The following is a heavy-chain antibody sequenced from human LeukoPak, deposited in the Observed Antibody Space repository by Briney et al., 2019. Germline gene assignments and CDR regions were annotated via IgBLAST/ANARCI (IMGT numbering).Heavy chain of an antibody. CDR3: ARSLGVVAGYYFDY. CDR1: GFTFSSYW. CDR2: ISGSGGST. Sequence: GGSLRLSCAASGFTFSSYWMSWVRQAPGKGLEWVSAISGSGGSTYYADSVKGRFTISRDNSKNTLYLQMNSLRAEDTAVYYCARSLGVVAGYYFDYWGQGTLVTVSS. D-gene: IGHD2-2*01. J-gene: IGHJ4*02. V-gene: IGHV3-23*01.